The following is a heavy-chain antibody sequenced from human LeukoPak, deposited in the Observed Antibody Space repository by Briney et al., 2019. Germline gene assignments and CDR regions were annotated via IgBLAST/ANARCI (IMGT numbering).Heavy chain of an antibody. CDR1: GFTFSSYG. Sequence: GGSLRLSCAASGFTFSSYGMHWVRQAPGKGLEWVAVISYDGSNKYYADSVKGRFTISRDNSKNTLYLQMDSLRAEDTAVYYCAREGGAVAGSFDYWGQGTLVTVSS. V-gene: IGHV3-30*03. CDR3: AREGGAVAGSFDY. J-gene: IGHJ4*02. D-gene: IGHD6-19*01. CDR2: ISYDGSNK.